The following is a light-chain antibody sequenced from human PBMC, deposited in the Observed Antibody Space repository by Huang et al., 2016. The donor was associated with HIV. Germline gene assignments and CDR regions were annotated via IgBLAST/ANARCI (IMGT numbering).Light chain of an antibody. Sequence: EIVMTQSPATLSVSPGERATLSCRASQTVNSNLAWYQHKPGQAPKLLIYGASTRATGVPARFSGSGSGTKFTLTISSLQSEDFAVSPHQQYNNWLAFGQGTKVEIK. V-gene: IGKV3-15*01. CDR2: GAS. J-gene: IGKJ1*01. CDR3: QQYNNWLA. CDR1: QTVNSN.